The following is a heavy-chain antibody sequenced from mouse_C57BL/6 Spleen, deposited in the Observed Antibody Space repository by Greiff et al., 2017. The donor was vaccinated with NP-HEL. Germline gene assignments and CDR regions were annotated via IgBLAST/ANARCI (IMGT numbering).Heavy chain of an antibody. J-gene: IGHJ2*01. CDR1: GFTFSNYW. CDR3: TDIYYYGSSTY. Sequence: EVKLMESGGGLVQPGGSMKLSCVASGFTFSNYWMNWVRQSPEKGLEWVAQIRLKSDNYATHYAESVKGRFTISRDDSKSSVYLQMNNLRAEDTGIYYCTDIYYYGSSTYWGQGTTLTVSS. CDR2: IRLKSDNYAT. V-gene: IGHV6-3*01. D-gene: IGHD1-1*01.